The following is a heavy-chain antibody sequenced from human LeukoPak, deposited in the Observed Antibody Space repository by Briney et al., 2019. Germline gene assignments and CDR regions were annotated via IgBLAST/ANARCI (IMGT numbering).Heavy chain of an antibody. J-gene: IGHJ6*02. CDR2: IGYSATTV. V-gene: IGHV3-11*04. CDR1: GFTFSDYY. Sequence: PGGSLRLSCAASGFTFSDYYMTWIRQAPGKGLEWISYIGYSATTVLYADSVRGRFTISRDDAKNSLFLQMDSLRAEDTAVYYCARVPGYSGYFYGMDVWGQGTTVTVSS. D-gene: IGHD5-12*01. CDR3: ARVPGYSGYFYGMDV.